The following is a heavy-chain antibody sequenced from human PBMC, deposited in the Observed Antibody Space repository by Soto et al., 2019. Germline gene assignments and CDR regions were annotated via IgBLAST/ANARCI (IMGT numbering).Heavy chain of an antibody. J-gene: IGHJ6*02. CDR1: GYTFTSYD. CDR3: ANLVGPGGIPGGMDV. CDR2: INPNSGGT. V-gene: IGHV1-2*04. Sequence: ASVKVSCKGSGYTFTSYDISWVRQAPGQGLEWMGWINPNSGGTNYAQKFQGWVTMTRDTSISTAYMELSRLRSDDTAVYYCANLVGPGGIPGGMDVWGQGTTVTVSS. D-gene: IGHD1-26*01.